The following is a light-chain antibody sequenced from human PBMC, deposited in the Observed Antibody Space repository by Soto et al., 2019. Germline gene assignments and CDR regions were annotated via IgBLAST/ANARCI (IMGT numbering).Light chain of an antibody. CDR3: CSYAGSATYV. CDR1: TSDVGSYSL. Sequence: QSVLTKPASVSGSPGQSITISCTGTTSDVGSYSLVSWYQQHPGKAPKLMIYEGTKRPSGVSNRFSGSKPGNTASLTISWLQAEDEADYYCCSYAGSATYVFGTGTKVTVL. V-gene: IGLV2-23*01. CDR2: EGT. J-gene: IGLJ1*01.